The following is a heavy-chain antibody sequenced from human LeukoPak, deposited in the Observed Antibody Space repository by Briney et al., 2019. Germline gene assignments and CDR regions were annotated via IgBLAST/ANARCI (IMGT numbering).Heavy chain of an antibody. J-gene: IGHJ4*02. V-gene: IGHV4-31*03. CDR3: ARVGGYYPRNIDY. CDR2: IYYSGST. Sequence: SQTLSLTCTVSGGSISSGGYYWSWIRQHPGKGLEWIGYIYYSGSTYYNPSLKSRVTISVDTSKNQFSLKLGSVTVADTAVYYCARVGGYYPRNIDYWGQGTLVTVSS. D-gene: IGHD3-22*01. CDR1: GGSISSGGYY.